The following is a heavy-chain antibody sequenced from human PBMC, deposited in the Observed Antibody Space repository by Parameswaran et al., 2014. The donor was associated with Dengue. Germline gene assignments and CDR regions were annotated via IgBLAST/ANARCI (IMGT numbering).Heavy chain of an antibody. Sequence: WVRQAPGQGLEWMGWISAYNGNTNYAQKLQGRVTMTTDTSTSTAYMELRSLRSDDTAVYYCAGFIWFGSYPSYGMDVWGQGTTVTVSS. D-gene: IGHD3-10*01. CDR2: ISAYNGNT. V-gene: IGHV1-18*01. CDR3: AGFIWFGSYPSYGMDV. J-gene: IGHJ6*02.